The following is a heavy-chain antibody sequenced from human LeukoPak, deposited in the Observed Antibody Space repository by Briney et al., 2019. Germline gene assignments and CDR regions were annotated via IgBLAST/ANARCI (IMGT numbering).Heavy chain of an antibody. V-gene: IGHV1-18*01. CDR3: ARDRSDRGFDP. CDR2: ISSYNANT. J-gene: IGHJ5*02. CDR1: GYTFPSYG. Sequence: ASVKVSCKASGYTFPSYGISWVRQAPGQGLEWMGWISSYNANTNYAQRLQGRVTMTTDTSTSTAYMELRSLRSDDTAVYYCARDRSDRGFDPWGQGTLVTVSS.